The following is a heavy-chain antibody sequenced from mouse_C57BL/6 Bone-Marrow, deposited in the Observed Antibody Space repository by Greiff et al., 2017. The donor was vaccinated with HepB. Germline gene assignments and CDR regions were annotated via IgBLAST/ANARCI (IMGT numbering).Heavy chain of an antibody. V-gene: IGHV5-15*01. J-gene: IGHJ4*01. CDR2: ISNLAYSI. CDR1: GFTFSDYG. D-gene: IGHD2-3*01. Sequence: DVQLVESGGGLVQPGGSLKLSCAASGFTFSDYGMAWVRQAPRKGPEWVAFISNLAYSIYYADTVTGRFTISRENAKNTLYLEMSSLRSEDTAMYYCARGPAYDGYHYAMDYWGQGTSVTVSS. CDR3: ARGPAYDGYHYAMDY.